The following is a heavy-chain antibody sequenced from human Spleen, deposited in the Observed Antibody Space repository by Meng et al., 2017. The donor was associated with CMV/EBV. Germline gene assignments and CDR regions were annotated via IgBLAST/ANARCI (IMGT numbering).Heavy chain of an antibody. D-gene: IGHD6-13*01. CDR1: GFTFDDYD. CDR2: ISWNSGSI. V-gene: IGHV3-9*01. Sequence: SLKISCAASGFTFDDYDMHWVRQAPGKGLEWVSGISWNSGSIGYADSVKGRFTISRDNAKNSLYLQMNSLRAEDTALYYCAKAGNSSSWYDPQFDYWGQGTLVTVSS. CDR3: AKAGNSSSWYDPQFDY. J-gene: IGHJ4*02.